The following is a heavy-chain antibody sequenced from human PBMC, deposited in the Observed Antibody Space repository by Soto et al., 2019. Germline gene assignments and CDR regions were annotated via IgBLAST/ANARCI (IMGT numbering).Heavy chain of an antibody. CDR3: ARADYTYNWFDP. CDR2: IHTGNGNT. J-gene: IGHJ5*02. D-gene: IGHD2-2*02. V-gene: IGHV1-3*04. CDR1: GYTFTDYS. Sequence: ASVKVSCKASGYTFTDYSMHWVRQAPGQRLEWMGWIHTGNGNTKYSQRFQGRVTITRDTSASTAYMELSSLRSEATAVYYCARADYTYNWFDPCGQGTLVTVSS.